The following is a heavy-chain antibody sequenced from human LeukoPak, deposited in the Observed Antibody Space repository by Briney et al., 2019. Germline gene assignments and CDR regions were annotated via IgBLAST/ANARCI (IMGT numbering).Heavy chain of an antibody. CDR3: ATDGAGFDT. V-gene: IGHV3-11*01. Sequence: GGSLRLSCAASGFTFSDYYMSWIRQAPGKGLEWLSYINIGGTNTHYADSVKGRFTISRDNAKKSLYLQMNNLRAEDTAVYYCATDGAGFDTWGQGVLVTISS. J-gene: IGHJ5*02. CDR2: INIGGTNT. CDR1: GFTFSDYY.